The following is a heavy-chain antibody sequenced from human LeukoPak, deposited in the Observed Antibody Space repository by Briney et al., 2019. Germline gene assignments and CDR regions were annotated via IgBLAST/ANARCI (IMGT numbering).Heavy chain of an antibody. CDR3: AKARSFDGIQLWQPTYYFDY. J-gene: IGHJ4*02. Sequence: SVKVSCKASGGTFSSYAISWVRQAPGQGLEWMGRIIPILGIANYAQKFQGRVTITADKSTSTAYMELSSLRSEDTAVYYCAKARSFDGIQLWQPTYYFDYWGQGTLVTVSS. D-gene: IGHD5-18*01. CDR1: GGTFSSYA. V-gene: IGHV1-69*04. CDR2: IIPILGIA.